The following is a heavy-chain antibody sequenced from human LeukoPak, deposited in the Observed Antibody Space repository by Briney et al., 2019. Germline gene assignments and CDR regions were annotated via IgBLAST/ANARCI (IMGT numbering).Heavy chain of an antibody. J-gene: IGHJ4*02. V-gene: IGHV3-11*06. Sequence: GGSLRLSCAASGFTFSDYYMTWVRQAPGRGLEGGSYISGGSTYTSYADSVKGRFTISRDNAKNSLYLQMNSLRAEDTAVYYCATSSSWYYFDYWGQGTLVSVSS. D-gene: IGHD6-13*01. CDR3: ATSSSWYYFDY. CDR2: ISGGSTYT. CDR1: GFTFSDYY.